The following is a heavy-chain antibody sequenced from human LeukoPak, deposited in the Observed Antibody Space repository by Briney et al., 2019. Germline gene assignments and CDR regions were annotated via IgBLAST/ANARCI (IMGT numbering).Heavy chain of an antibody. D-gene: IGHD3-22*01. CDR3: ARGFYDSSGYYVGAFDI. J-gene: IGHJ3*02. CDR2: IYYSGST. V-gene: IGHV4-59*01. CDR1: GGSISSYY. Sequence: SETLSLTCTVSGGSISSYYWSWIRQPPGKGLEWIGYIYYSGSTNYNPSLKSRVTISVDTSKNQFSLKLSSVTAADTAVYYCARGFYDSSGYYVGAFDIWGQGTMVTVSS.